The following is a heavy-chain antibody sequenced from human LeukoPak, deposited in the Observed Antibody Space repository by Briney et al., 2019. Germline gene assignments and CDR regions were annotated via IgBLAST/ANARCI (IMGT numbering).Heavy chain of an antibody. V-gene: IGHV5-51*01. Sequence: GESLKISCRGSGYSFPTYWIAWVRQMPGKGLEWMGIIYPDESNIRYSPSFQGQVTISADKSISTAYLQWSSLKASDTAMYYCARPPSRGYSSSFEYWGQGTLVTVSS. D-gene: IGHD2-2*03. CDR3: ARPPSRGYSSSFEY. J-gene: IGHJ4*02. CDR2: IYPDESNI. CDR1: GYSFPTYW.